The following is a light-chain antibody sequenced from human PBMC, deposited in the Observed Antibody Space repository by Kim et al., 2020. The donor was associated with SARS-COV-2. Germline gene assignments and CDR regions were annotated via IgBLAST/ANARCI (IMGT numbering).Light chain of an antibody. V-gene: IGLV2-23*02. CDR2: EVS. CDR1: SSDVGTYNV. CDR3: WSYAGSSTYVV. J-gene: IGLJ3*02. Sequence: QSALTQPASMSGSPGQSITISCTGTSSDVGTYNVVSWYQQHPGKVPKLMIYEVSKRPPGISNLFSGSKSGNTASLTISGLQAEDEADYYCWSYAGSSTYVVFGGGTQLTVL.